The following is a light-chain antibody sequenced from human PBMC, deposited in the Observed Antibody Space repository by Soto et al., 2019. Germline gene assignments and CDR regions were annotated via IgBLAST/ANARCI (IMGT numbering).Light chain of an antibody. V-gene: IGKV1-9*01. Sequence: DIQLTQSPSFLSASVGDRVTITCRASQGISSYLAWYQQKPGKAPKLLIYAASTLQSGVPSRFSGSGSGTEVTLTISSLQPEDFATDYCQQLNSYPLTFGGGTKVEIK. CDR2: AAS. CDR3: QQLNSYPLT. J-gene: IGKJ4*01. CDR1: QGISSY.